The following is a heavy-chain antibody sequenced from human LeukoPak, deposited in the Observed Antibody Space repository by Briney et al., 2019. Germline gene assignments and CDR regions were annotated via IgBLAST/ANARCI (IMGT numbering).Heavy chain of an antibody. CDR2: ISYDGSNK. J-gene: IGHJ4*02. Sequence: PGGSRRLSCAASGFTFSSYAMHWVRQAPGKGLEWVAVISYDGSNKYYADSVKGRFTISRDNSKNTLYLQMNSLRAEDTAVYYCAREGVYIATMIVVVIDYWGQGTLVTVSS. CDR3: AREGVYIATMIVVVIDY. D-gene: IGHD3-22*01. V-gene: IGHV3-30*04. CDR1: GFTFSSYA.